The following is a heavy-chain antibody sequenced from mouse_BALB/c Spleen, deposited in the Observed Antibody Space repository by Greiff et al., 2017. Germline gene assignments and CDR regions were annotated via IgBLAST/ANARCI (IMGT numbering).Heavy chain of an antibody. D-gene: IGHD2-10*02. CDR3: ARWYGNYVRAMDY. V-gene: IGHV1-4*02. J-gene: IGHJ4*01. Sequence: QVQLQQSAAELARPGASVKMSCKASGYTFTSYTMHWVKQRPGQGLEWIGYINPSSGYTEYNQKFKDKTTLTADKSSSTAYMQLSSLTSEDSAVYYCARWYGNYVRAMDYWGQGTSVTVSS. CDR2: INPSSGYT. CDR1: GYTFTSYT.